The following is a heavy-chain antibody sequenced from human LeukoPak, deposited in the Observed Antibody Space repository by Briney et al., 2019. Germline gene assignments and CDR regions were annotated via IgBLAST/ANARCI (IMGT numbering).Heavy chain of an antibody. Sequence: PGGSLRLSCAASGFTFRTFGMHWVRQAPGKGLEWVAVISYDGSNEYYADSVKGRFTISRDNSKNTLYLQMNSLRAEDTAVYYCARHSSSWYFAFDIWGQGTMVTVSS. V-gene: IGHV3-30*03. CDR3: ARHSSSWYFAFDI. CDR1: GFTFRTFG. CDR2: ISYDGSNE. J-gene: IGHJ3*02. D-gene: IGHD6-13*01.